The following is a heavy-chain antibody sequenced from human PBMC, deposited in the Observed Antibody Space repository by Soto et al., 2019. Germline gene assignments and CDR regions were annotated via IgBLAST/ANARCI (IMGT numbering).Heavy chain of an antibody. CDR3: ARAVGASYYFDY. V-gene: IGHV1-18*01. CDR1: GYTFTSYG. D-gene: IGHD1-26*01. CDR2: ISAYNGNT. J-gene: IGHJ4*02. Sequence: QVQLVQSGAEVKKPGASVKVSCKASGYTFTSYGISWVRQAPGQGLEWMGWISAYNGNTNYAQMLQGRVTMTTDTPTSTADMELRSLSSDDTAVYYCARAVGASYYFDYWGQGTLVTVSS.